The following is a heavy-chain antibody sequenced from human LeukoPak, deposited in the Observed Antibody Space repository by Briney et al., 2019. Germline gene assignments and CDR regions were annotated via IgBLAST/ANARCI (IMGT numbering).Heavy chain of an antibody. Sequence: ASVKVSCKASGYTFTSYYMHWVRQAPGQGLEWMGIINPSGGSTSYAQKFQGRVTMTRDTSTSTVYMELSSLRSEDTAVYYCARDLQNHYDSSGYSNPDYWGQGTLVTVSS. J-gene: IGHJ4*02. D-gene: IGHD3-22*01. CDR1: GYTFTSYY. V-gene: IGHV1-46*01. CDR3: ARDLQNHYDSSGYSNPDY. CDR2: INPSGGST.